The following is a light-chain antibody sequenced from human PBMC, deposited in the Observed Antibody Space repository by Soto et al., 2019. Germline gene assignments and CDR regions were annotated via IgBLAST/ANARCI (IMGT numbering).Light chain of an antibody. Sequence: DIQLTQSPSSLSASVGDRVTITCQASQRISSYLNWYQQKAGKAPKLLIFAASNLQSGVPSRFSGSGFGTDFTLTIGSLQPEDFATYYCQQSYSSLYTFGQGTKLEIK. V-gene: IGKV1-39*01. CDR2: AAS. J-gene: IGKJ2*01. CDR3: QQSYSSLYT. CDR1: QRISSY.